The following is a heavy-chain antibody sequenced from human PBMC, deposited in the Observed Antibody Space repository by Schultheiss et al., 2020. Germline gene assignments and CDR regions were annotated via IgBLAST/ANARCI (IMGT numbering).Heavy chain of an antibody. D-gene: IGHD2-2*02. CDR3: ARDIVPYCSSTSCYMIDY. CDR1: GFTFSSYG. Sequence: GGSLRLSCAASGFTFSSYGMHWVRQAPGKGLEWVAVISYDGSNKYYADSVKGRFTISRDNSKNTLYLQMNSLRAEDTAVYYCARDIVPYCSSTSCYMIDYWGQGTLVTVSS. CDR2: ISYDGSNK. V-gene: IGHV3-30*03. J-gene: IGHJ4*02.